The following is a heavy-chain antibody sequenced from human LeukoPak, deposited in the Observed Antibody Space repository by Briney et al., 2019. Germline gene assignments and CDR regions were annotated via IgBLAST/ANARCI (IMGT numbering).Heavy chain of an antibody. V-gene: IGHV4-59*01. CDR3: ARDQGYGMDV. Sequence: PSETQSLTCTVSGGSISSYYWSWIRQPPGKGLEWIGYIYYSGSTNYNPSLKSRVTISVDTSKNQFSLNLSSVTAADTAVYYCARDQGYGMDVWGQGTTVTVSS. CDR1: GGSISSYY. J-gene: IGHJ6*02. CDR2: IYYSGST.